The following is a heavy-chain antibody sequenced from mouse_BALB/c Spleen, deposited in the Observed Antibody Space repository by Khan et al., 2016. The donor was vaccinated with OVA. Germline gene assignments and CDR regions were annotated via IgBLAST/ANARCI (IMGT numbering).Heavy chain of an antibody. CDR3: ARGAITSHAMDY. CDR1: GYIFTSYW. Sequence: QVRLQQSGAELVRPGASVKLSCKTSGYIFTSYWIHWVKQTSGQGLEWIARIYPGTDSSYYNEKFKGKATLTADKSSSTAYMQLSSLKSEDSAVYVCARGAITSHAMDYWGQGTSVTVSS. V-gene: IGHV1S132*01. J-gene: IGHJ4*01. D-gene: IGHD1-1*01. CDR2: IYPGTDSS.